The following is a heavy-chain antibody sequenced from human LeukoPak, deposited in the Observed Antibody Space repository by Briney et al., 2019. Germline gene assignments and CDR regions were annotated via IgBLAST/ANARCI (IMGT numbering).Heavy chain of an antibody. D-gene: IGHD3-9*01. Sequence: GGSLRLSCAASGFTVSSNYMSWVRQAPGKGLEWVSVIYSGGSTYYADSVKGRFTISRDNSKNTLYLQMNSLRAEDTAVYYCAKCILTGYYKGYMDVWGKGTTVTISS. CDR2: IYSGGST. J-gene: IGHJ6*03. CDR1: GFTVSSNY. V-gene: IGHV3-66*01. CDR3: AKCILTGYYKGYMDV.